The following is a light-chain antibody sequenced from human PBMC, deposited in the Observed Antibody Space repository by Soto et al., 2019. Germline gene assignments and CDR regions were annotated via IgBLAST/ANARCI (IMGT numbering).Light chain of an antibody. CDR1: ESIDNNF. Sequence: EIVLTQSPGTLSLSPGERATLSCRASESIDNNFLAWYQQKPGQAPRFLIYHASSRATGIPNRFSGSGSGTDFTLTISRLEPEDFAVYYCLQYGSAPPTFGPGTKVDVK. V-gene: IGKV3-20*01. CDR2: HAS. CDR3: LQYGSAPPT. J-gene: IGKJ3*01.